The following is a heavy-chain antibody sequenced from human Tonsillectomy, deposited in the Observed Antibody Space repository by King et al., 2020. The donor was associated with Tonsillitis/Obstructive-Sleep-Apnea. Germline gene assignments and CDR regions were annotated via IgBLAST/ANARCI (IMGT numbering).Heavy chain of an antibody. CDR2: ICDYGTNK. Sequence: VQLVESGGGVVQPGRSLRLSCAASGFTVSYYAMHWVRPAPGTGLDWVAFICDYGTNKYYADSVKGRLTISRDNSKNTLYLQMNSLRADDTAVYYCARKTGYNLGAFDIWGQGTMVTVSS. CDR3: ARKTGYNLGAFDI. J-gene: IGHJ3*02. V-gene: IGHV3-33*01. D-gene: IGHD5-24*01. CDR1: GFTVSYYA.